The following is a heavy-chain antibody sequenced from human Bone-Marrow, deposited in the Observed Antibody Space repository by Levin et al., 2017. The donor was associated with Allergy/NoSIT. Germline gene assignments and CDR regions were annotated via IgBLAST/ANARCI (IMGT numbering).Heavy chain of an antibody. J-gene: IGHJ4*02. D-gene: IGHD3-3*01. V-gene: IGHV1-24*01. CDR3: ATEPLFGVVSPPVY. CDR1: GYSLTELS. Sequence: GASVKVSCKISGYSLTELSMHWVRQAPGKGLEWMGGFAPEDSKTIYAQKFQGRVTMTEDTSTDTAYMELSSLRSEDTAVYYCATEPLFGVVSPPVYWGQGTLVTVSS. CDR2: FAPEDSKT.